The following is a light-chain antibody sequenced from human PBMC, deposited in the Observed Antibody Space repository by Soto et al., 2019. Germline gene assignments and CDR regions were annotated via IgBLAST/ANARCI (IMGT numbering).Light chain of an antibody. Sequence: DIVLTQSPATLSLSPGERATLYCGASQRVSGGFLAWYQQKPGLAPRLILYDTSFRATGIPGRFSGRWSGDELLPTISKLEPENFAGYLWQQYGSSASFGQGTKVEIK. V-gene: IGKV3D-20*01. CDR2: DTS. CDR3: QQYGSSAS. J-gene: IGKJ1*01. CDR1: QRVSGGF.